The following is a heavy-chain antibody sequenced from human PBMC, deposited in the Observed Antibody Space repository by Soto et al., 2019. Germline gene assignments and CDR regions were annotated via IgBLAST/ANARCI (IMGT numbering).Heavy chain of an antibody. D-gene: IGHD3-3*01. CDR2: ISAYNGNT. J-gene: IGHJ6*03. Sequence: GASVKVSCKASGYTFTSYGISWVRQAPGQGLEWMGWISAYNGNTNYAQKLQGRVTMTTNTSTSTAYMELRSLRSEDTAVYYCARAGLRFLEWFAQYYYYYCMDGWGKGTTVTVSS. V-gene: IGHV1-18*01. CDR3: ARAGLRFLEWFAQYYYYYCMDG. CDR1: GYTFTSYG.